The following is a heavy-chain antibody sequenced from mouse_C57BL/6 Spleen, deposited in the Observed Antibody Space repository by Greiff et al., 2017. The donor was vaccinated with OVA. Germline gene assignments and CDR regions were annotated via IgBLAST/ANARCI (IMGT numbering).Heavy chain of an antibody. Sequence: VQLQQPGAELVKPGASVKMSCKASGYTFTSYWITWVKQRPGPGLEWVGDIYPGSGSTNYNEKFKSKATLTVDTSSSTAYMQLSSLTSEDSAVYDCARWDYGSQYFDVWGTGTTVTVSS. CDR1: GYTFTSYW. V-gene: IGHV1-55*01. D-gene: IGHD1-1*01. J-gene: IGHJ1*03. CDR2: IYPGSGST. CDR3: ARWDYGSQYFDV.